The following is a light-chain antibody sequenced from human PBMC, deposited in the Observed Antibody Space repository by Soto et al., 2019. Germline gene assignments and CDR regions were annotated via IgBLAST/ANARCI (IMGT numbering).Light chain of an antibody. J-gene: IGKJ1*01. V-gene: IGKV2-30*02. CDR3: MQGTYWPWT. CDR1: QSLVHSSGNTY. CDR2: QVS. Sequence: DVVMTQSPPSLPVTLGQPASISCRSSQSLVHSSGNTYLNWFLQRPGHSPRRLIYQVSNRDSGVPDRFSGSGSGIDFTLKISRVEADDVGVYYCMQGTYWPWTFVQGTKVDIK.